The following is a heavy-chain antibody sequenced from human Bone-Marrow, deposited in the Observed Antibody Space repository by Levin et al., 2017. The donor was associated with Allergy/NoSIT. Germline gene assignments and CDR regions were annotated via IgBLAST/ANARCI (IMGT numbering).Heavy chain of an antibody. V-gene: IGHV3-30*04. CDR2: ISYDGSNK. CDR1: GFTFSSYA. Sequence: GSLRLSCAASGFTFSSYAMHWVRQAPGKGLEWVAVISYDGSNKYYADSVKGRFTISRDNSKNTLYLQMNSLRAEDTAVYYCAREGPFGVVIYYYYYGMDVWGQGTTVTVSS. J-gene: IGHJ6*02. CDR3: AREGPFGVVIYYYYYGMDV. D-gene: IGHD3-3*01.